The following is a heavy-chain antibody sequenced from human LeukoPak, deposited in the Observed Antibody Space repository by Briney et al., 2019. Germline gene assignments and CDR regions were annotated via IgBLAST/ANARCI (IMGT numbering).Heavy chain of an antibody. CDR1: GGSISSYY. CDR3: ASLKGTYYYDSSGYYYVDY. V-gene: IGHV3-11*04. D-gene: IGHD3-22*01. J-gene: IGHJ4*02. Sequence: PSETLSLTCTVSGGSISSYYWSWIRQAPGKGLEWVSYISSSGSTIYYADSVKGRFTISRDNAKNSLYLQMNSLRAEDTAVYYCASLKGTYYYDSSGYYYVDYWGQGTLVTVSS. CDR2: ISSSGSTI.